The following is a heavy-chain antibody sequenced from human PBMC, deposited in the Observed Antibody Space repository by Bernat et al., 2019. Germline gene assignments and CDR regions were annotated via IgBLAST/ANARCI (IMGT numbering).Heavy chain of an antibody. J-gene: IGHJ3*02. V-gene: IGHV3-7*01. Sequence: EVQLVESGGGLVQPGGSLRLSCAASGFTFSSYWMSWVRQAPGKGLEWVANIKQDGSEKYYVDSVKGRFTISRDNAKNSLYLQMNSLRAEDTAVYYCARGSGYDQPWDAFDIWGQGTMVTVSS. CDR2: IKQDGSEK. D-gene: IGHD5-12*01. CDR1: GFTFSSYW. CDR3: ARGSGYDQPWDAFDI.